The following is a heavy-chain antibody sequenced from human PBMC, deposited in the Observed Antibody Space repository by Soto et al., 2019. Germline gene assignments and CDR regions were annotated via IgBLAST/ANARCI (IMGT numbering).Heavy chain of an antibody. J-gene: IGHJ5*02. V-gene: IGHV3-23*01. D-gene: IGHD1-1*01. Sequence: EVQLLESGGGLVQPGGSLRLSCAASGFTYSGYAMSWVRQAQGRGLEWVSSISASGGNTYYADSVKGRFTISRDNSKNTLYLHMNSLSVEDTAIYYCAKDRSSAGTTVRFDPWGQGTLVTVSS. CDR2: ISASGGNT. CDR1: GFTYSGYA. CDR3: AKDRSSAGTTVRFDP.